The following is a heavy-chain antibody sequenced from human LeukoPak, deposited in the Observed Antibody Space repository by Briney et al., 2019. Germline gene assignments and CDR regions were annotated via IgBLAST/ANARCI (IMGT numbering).Heavy chain of an antibody. CDR3: ARAKSSGWPY. CDR1: GFTFSTYW. Sequence: GGSLRLSCAVSGFTFSTYWMSWVRQAPGKGLEWVSVIYSGGSTYYADSVKGRFTISRDNSKNTLYLQMNSLRAEDTAVYYCARAKSSGWPYWGQGTLVTVSS. CDR2: IYSGGST. J-gene: IGHJ4*02. D-gene: IGHD6-19*01. V-gene: IGHV3-66*01.